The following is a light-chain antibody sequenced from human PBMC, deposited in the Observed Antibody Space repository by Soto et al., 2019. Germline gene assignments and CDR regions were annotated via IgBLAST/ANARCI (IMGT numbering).Light chain of an antibody. Sequence: DIQITQSPSTLSASVGDRVTITCRASQSISSWLAWYQQKPGKAPKLLIYDASSLESGVRSRFSGSGSGTEFPLTISSLQPDDFATYYCQQYTSYSRTFGEGTKVEIK. V-gene: IGKV1-5*01. CDR2: DAS. J-gene: IGKJ4*01. CDR1: QSISSW. CDR3: QQYTSYSRT.